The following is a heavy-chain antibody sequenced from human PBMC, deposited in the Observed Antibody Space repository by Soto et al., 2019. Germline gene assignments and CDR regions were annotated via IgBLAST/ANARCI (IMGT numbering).Heavy chain of an antibody. J-gene: IGHJ4*02. V-gene: IGHV3-23*01. D-gene: IGHD3-10*01. CDR1: GFTFSSYA. CDR3: AKDSHSILVYYGSVPWYFDY. Sequence: GGSLRLSCAASGFTFSSYAMSWGRQAPGKGLEWVSAISGSGGSTYYADSVKGRFTISRDNSKNTLYLQMNSLRAEDTAVYYCAKDSHSILVYYGSVPWYFDYWGQGTLVTVSS. CDR2: ISGSGGST.